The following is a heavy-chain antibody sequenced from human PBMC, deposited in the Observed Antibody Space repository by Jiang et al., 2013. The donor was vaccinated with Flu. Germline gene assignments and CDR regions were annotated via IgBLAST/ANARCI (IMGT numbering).Heavy chain of an antibody. V-gene: IGHV3-49*03. D-gene: IGHD2-2*01. CDR2: IRNKLYRGTT. Sequence: VQLLESGGGLVQPGRSLRLSCTASGFSFGDYAVSWLRQAPGKGLEWVGFIRNKLYRGTTDYAASVKGRFTISRDDSKSIAYLQMSSLKTEDTAVYYCTRDLVRDVILIPATYFDYWGQGALVTVLL. CDR3: TRDLVRDVILIPATYFDY. CDR1: GFSFGDYA. J-gene: IGHJ4*02.